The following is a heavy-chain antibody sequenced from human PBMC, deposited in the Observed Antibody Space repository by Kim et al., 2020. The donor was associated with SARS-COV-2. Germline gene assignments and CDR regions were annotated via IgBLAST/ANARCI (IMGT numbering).Heavy chain of an antibody. CDR2: ISYDGSNK. V-gene: IGHV3-30*18. J-gene: IGHJ4*02. Sequence: GGSLRLSCAASGFTFSSYGMHWVRQAPGKGLEWVAVISYDGSNKYYADSVKGRFTISRDNSKNTLYLQMNSLRAEDTAVYYCAKGSGIVVVPAKYYFDYWGQGTLVTVSS. D-gene: IGHD2-2*01. CDR1: GFTFSSYG. CDR3: AKGSGIVVVPAKYYFDY.